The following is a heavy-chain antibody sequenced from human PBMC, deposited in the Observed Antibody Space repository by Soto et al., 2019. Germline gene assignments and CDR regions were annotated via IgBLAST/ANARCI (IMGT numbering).Heavy chain of an antibody. D-gene: IGHD1-1*01. CDR3: ARGKGMEENYYYYGMGV. V-gene: IGHV1-3*01. CDR1: GYSFSTHS. Sequence: ASVKVSCKASGYSFSTHSIHWVRQAPGQGLEWMGWINGGNGNTKYSQKFRDRVTITRDASASTGYMELSSLRSEDTAVYYCARGKGMEENYYYYGMGVWGQGTTVTV. J-gene: IGHJ6*02. CDR2: INGGNGNT.